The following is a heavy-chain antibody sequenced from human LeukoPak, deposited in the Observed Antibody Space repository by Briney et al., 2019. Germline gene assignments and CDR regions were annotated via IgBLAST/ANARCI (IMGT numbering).Heavy chain of an antibody. CDR3: FPG. D-gene: IGHD3-10*01. V-gene: IGHV3-74*03. CDR1: GFTFSNSW. J-gene: IGHJ4*02. Sequence: PGGSLRLSCAVYGFTFSNSWMHWVRQAPGKGLVWVSGINTDGSTTPYADSVKGRFTISRDNAKNTVYLQKNSLRVDDTAVYVCFPGGGQGTLVTVSS. CDR2: INTDGSTT.